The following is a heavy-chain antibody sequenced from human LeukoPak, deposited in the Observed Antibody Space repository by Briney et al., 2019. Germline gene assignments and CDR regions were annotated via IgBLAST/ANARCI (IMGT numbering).Heavy chain of an antibody. V-gene: IGHV4-4*07. CDR2: IYTSGNT. J-gene: IGHJ4*02. CDR1: GASVGDYY. Sequence: SETLSLTCTVSGASVGDYYWSWIRQAAGKGLEWLGRIYTSGNTIYNPSLQSRVTISVDVSKNQFSLRLISMTAADTGIYYCAVDNRDFWGQGALVTVSS. CDR3: AVDNRDF. D-gene: IGHD2/OR15-2a*01.